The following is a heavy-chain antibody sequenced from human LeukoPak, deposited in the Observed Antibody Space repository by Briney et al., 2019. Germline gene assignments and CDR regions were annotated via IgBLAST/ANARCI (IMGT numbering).Heavy chain of an antibody. Sequence: GGSLRLSCAASGFTFSSYEMNWVRQAPGKGLEWVSYISSSGSTIYYADSVKGRFTISRDNAKNSLYLQMNSLRAEDTAVYYCARDGYSGYDNYYYYYGMDVWGQGTTVTVSS. CDR2: ISSSGSTI. J-gene: IGHJ6*02. CDR1: GFTFSSYE. D-gene: IGHD5-12*01. V-gene: IGHV3-48*03. CDR3: ARDGYSGYDNYYYYYGMDV.